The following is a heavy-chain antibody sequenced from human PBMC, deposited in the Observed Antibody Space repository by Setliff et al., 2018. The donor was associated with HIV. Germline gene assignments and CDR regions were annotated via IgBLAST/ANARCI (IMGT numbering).Heavy chain of an antibody. CDR3: ARVREVTMIVVAISYFDY. CDR2: IYYSGST. V-gene: IGHV4-39*07. J-gene: IGHJ4*02. D-gene: IGHD3-22*01. Sequence: SETLSLTCTVSGGSISSSSYYWGWIRQPPGKGLEWIGSIYYSGSTYYNPSLKSRVTISVDTSKNQFSLKLRSVTAAETAVYYCARVREVTMIVVAISYFDYWGQGTLVTVS. CDR1: GGSISSSSYY.